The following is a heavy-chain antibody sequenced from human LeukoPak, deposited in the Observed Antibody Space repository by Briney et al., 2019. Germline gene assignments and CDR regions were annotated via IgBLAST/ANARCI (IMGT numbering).Heavy chain of an antibody. Sequence: SETLSLTCAVSGGSISSSNWWSWVRQPPGKGLEWIGEIYHSESTNYNPSLKSRVTISVDKSKNQFSLKLSSVTAADTAVYYCARLSIAAAEYYFDYWGQGTLVTVSS. CDR3: ARLSIAAAEYYFDY. J-gene: IGHJ4*02. D-gene: IGHD6-13*01. CDR1: GGSISSSNW. V-gene: IGHV4-4*02. CDR2: IYHSEST.